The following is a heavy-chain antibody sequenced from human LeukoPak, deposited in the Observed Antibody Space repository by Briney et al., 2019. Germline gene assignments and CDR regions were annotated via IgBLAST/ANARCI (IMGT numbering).Heavy chain of an antibody. V-gene: IGHV3-48*01. D-gene: IGHD2-2*02. J-gene: IGHJ4*02. CDR3: AKLHCSSTSCYTPREYFDY. Sequence: PGGSLRLSCAASGFTFSSYSMNWVRQAPGKGLEWVSYISSSSSTIYYADSVKGRFTISRDNAKNSLYLQMNSLRAEDAAVYYCAKLHCSSTSCYTPREYFDYWGQGTLVTVSS. CDR1: GFTFSSYS. CDR2: ISSSSSTI.